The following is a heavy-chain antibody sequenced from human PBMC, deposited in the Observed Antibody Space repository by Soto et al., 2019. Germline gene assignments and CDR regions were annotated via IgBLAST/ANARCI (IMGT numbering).Heavy chain of an antibody. J-gene: IGHJ5*02. V-gene: IGHV3-23*01. CDR1: GFICENFG. D-gene: IGHD1-26*01. CDR2: ISGSGFKK. Sequence: XEALQLSCAASGFICENFGMSWVRQAPGKGLEWISSISGSGFKKYYADSVKGRFTISRDNSKSTVYLELNNLSAEDTAVYHCAKNQGVELVPLATVDWFDPWGQGSVVTVS. CDR3: AKNQGVELVPLATVDWFDP.